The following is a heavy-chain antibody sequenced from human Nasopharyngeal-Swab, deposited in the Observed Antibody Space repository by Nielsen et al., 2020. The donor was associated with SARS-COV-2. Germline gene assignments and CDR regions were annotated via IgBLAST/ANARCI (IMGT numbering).Heavy chain of an antibody. V-gene: IGHV3-73*01. CDR3: TSGMLGDYYDSMDY. J-gene: IGHJ4*02. CDR2: IRSKADSYAT. D-gene: IGHD3-22*01. CDR1: GFTFSGSA. Sequence: GESLKLSCAASGFTFSGSAMHWVRQASGKGLEWVGRIRSKADSYATAYAASVKGRFTISRDDSKNTAYLQMNSLKTEDTAVYYCTSGMLGDYYDSMDYWGQGTLVTVSS.